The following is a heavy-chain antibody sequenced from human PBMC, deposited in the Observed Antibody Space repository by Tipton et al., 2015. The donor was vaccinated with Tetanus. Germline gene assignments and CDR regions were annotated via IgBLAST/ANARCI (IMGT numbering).Heavy chain of an antibody. Sequence: GLVKPSETLSLTCIVSGGSMSGSGHYGAWVRQSPGKGLEWIGSISYSGRTYYSPSLKSRVTMSVDTSKNQFSLNLTSVTAADTAVYFCSRQEPPRRFFYDSSGSSAWGQGTLVTVSS. CDR1: GGSMSGSGHY. V-gene: IGHV4-39*01. CDR2: ISYSGRT. J-gene: IGHJ5*02. CDR3: SRQEPPRRFFYDSSGSSA. D-gene: IGHD3-22*01.